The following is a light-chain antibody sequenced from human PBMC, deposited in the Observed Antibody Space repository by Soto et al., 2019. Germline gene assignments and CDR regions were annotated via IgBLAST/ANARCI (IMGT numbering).Light chain of an antibody. CDR1: QNVNKR. CDR2: DAS. Sequence: DIQMTQSPSIVSASVGDRVTISCRASQNVNKRVAWYQQKPGKAPKFLIYDASVLESGVPSRFSGSGSGTEFTLTISGLQPEDFATYYCQRYNSNSRTFGQGTKV. CDR3: QRYNSNSRT. V-gene: IGKV1-5*01. J-gene: IGKJ1*01.